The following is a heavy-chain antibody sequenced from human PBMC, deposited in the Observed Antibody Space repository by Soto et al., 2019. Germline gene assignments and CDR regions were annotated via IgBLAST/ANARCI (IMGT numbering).Heavy chain of an antibody. V-gene: IGHV4-39*01. D-gene: IGHD4-17*01. CDR3: GRISSHGDYAY. CDR2: IYHTGNA. CDR1: GDSISNSRFY. J-gene: IGHJ4*02. Sequence: SETLSLTCSVSGDSISNSRFYWAWIRQPPGEGLEWIGSIYHTGNAYYNPSLKSRVTISVDTSKNQFSLKLSSVTAADTAVYYCGRISSHGDYAYWGQGTLVTVSS.